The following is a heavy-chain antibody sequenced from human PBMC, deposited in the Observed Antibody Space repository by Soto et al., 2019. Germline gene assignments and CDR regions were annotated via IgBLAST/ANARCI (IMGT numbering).Heavy chain of an antibody. CDR2: INPSGGST. CDR1: GYTFTSYY. D-gene: IGHD2-15*01. CDR3: ARDMRYCSGGSYYSRQAGYYYGMDV. V-gene: IGHV1-46*01. Sequence: GASVKVSCKASGYTFTSYYMHWVRQAPGQGLEWMGIINPSGGSTSYAQKFQGRVTITADKSTSTAYMELSSLRSEDTAVYYCARDMRYCSGGSYYSRQAGYYYGMDVWGQGTTVTVSS. J-gene: IGHJ6*02.